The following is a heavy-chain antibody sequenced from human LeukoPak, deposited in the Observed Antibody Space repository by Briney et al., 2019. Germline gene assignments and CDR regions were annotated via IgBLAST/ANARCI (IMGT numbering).Heavy chain of an antibody. J-gene: IGHJ4*02. CDR3: ARGEPDSSGWYGAWDY. CDR2: IYYSGST. Sequence: SETLSLPCTVSGGSISSYYWSWIRQPPGKGLEWIGYIYYSGSTNYNPSLKSRVTISVDTSKNQFSLKLSSVTAADTAVYYCARGEPDSSGWYGAWDYWGQGTLVTVSS. V-gene: IGHV4-59*01. D-gene: IGHD6-19*01. CDR1: GGSISSYY.